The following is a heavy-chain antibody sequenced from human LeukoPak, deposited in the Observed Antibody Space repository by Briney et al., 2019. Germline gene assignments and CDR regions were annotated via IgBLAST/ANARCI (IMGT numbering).Heavy chain of an antibody. Sequence: GGSLRRSCAASGFTFDDYGMSWVRQAPGKGLEWVSCINWNGGRTGYAASVQGRFTISRDNAKNSLYLQMNSLRAEDTALYYCARDPPEGNNWFDPWGQGTLVTVSS. CDR1: GFTFDDYG. V-gene: IGHV3-20*04. CDR3: ARDPPEGNNWFDP. D-gene: IGHD1-14*01. CDR2: INWNGGRT. J-gene: IGHJ5*02.